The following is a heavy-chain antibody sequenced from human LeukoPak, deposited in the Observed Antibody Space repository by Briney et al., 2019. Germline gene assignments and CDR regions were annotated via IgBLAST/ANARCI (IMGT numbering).Heavy chain of an antibody. CDR1: GFTFTDYA. CDR2: IGGGGFNT. CDR3: AKDNFGLVPYCFDS. D-gene: IGHD2-21*01. Sequence: EGSLRLSCVASGFTFTDYAMSWVRQAPGKGLEWVSSIGGGGFNTHYADSVKGRFSISRDTSTNTLYLEMNSLRADDSALYYCAKDNFGLVPYCFDSWGQGTLVTVSS. J-gene: IGHJ4*02. V-gene: IGHV3-23*01.